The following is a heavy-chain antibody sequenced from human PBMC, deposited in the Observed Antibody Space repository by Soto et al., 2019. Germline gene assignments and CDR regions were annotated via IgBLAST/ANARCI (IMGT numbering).Heavy chain of an antibody. CDR3: ATESKDYGDYAREFDP. CDR1: GYTLTELS. J-gene: IGHJ5*02. Sequence: ASVQVSCKVSGYTLTELSMHWVRQAPGKGLEWMGGFDPEDGETIYAQKFQGRVTMTEDTSTDTAYMELSSLRSEDTAVYYCATESKDYGDYAREFDPWGQGTLVTVSS. CDR2: FDPEDGET. D-gene: IGHD4-17*01. V-gene: IGHV1-24*01.